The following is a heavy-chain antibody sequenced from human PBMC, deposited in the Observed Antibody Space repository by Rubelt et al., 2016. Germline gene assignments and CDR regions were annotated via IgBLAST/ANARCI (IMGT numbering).Heavy chain of an antibody. CDR2: IKQDGSEK. CDR3: AKDGQQWLVRGYFDY. V-gene: IGHV3-30*02. Sequence: IKQDGSEKYYADSVKGRFTISRDNSKNTLYLQMNSLRAEDTAVYYCAKDGQQWLVRGYFDYWGQGTLVTVSS. D-gene: IGHD6-19*01. J-gene: IGHJ4*02.